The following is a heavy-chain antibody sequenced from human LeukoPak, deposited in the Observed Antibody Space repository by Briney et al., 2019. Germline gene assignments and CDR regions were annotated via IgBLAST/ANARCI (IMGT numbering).Heavy chain of an antibody. D-gene: IGHD6-13*01. CDR1: GGTFSSYV. Sequence: SVKVSCKASGGTFSSYVINWVRQAPGQGLEWMGGIIPIFGTANYAQKFQGRVTITADESTSTAYMELSSLRSEDTAVYYCARDRTGSSSWYGSNAFDIWGQGTMVTVSS. CDR3: ARDRTGSSSWYGSNAFDI. CDR2: IIPIFGTA. J-gene: IGHJ3*02. V-gene: IGHV1-69*13.